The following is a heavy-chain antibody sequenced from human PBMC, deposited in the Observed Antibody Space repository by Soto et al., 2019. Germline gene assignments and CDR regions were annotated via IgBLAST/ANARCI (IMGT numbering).Heavy chain of an antibody. Sequence: PSETLSLTCTFSVGSIISYYWSWIRQPAGKGLEWIGRIYTSGSTNYNPSLKSRVTMSVDTSKNQFSLKLSSVTAADTAVYYCARDLGYCSSTSCPSRRLDPWGQGTLVTVSS. D-gene: IGHD2-2*01. CDR3: ARDLGYCSSTSCPSRRLDP. CDR1: VGSIISYY. V-gene: IGHV4-4*07. J-gene: IGHJ5*02. CDR2: IYTSGST.